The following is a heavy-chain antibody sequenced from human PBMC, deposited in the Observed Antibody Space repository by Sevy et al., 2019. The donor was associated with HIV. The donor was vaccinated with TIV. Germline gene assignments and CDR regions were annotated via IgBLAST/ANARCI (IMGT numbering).Heavy chain of an antibody. V-gene: IGHV3-30*18. J-gene: IGHJ6*02. D-gene: IGHD3-16*01. CDR1: GFTFSSYG. Sequence: GGSLRLSCAASGFTFSSYGMQWVRQAPGKGLEWVAAISYDGSNQYYAESVKGRLTISRDNSKNTLYLQMNSLRPEETAVCYCAKRKGLRYYYYGMEVWGQGTTVTVS. CDR3: AKRKGLRYYYYGMEV. CDR2: ISYDGSNQ.